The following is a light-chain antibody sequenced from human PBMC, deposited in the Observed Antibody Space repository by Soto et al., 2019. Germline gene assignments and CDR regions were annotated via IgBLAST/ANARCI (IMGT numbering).Light chain of an antibody. Sequence: EIVLTQSPATLSLSPGERATLSCRASQSFSSYLAWYQQKPGQAPRLLIYDASNRATGIPARFSGSGSGTDFTLTISSLEPEDFAVYYSQQRSNWLGTFGQGTKLEIK. J-gene: IGKJ2*01. CDR2: DAS. CDR1: QSFSSY. V-gene: IGKV3-11*01. CDR3: QQRSNWLGT.